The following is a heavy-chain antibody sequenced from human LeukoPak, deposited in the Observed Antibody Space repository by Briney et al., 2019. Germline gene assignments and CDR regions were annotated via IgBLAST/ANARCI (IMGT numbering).Heavy chain of an antibody. V-gene: IGHV4-34*01. CDR2: INHSGST. J-gene: IGHJ4*02. CDR1: GGSFSRYY. CDR3: ARGSLLWWCIDY. D-gene: IGHD2-21*01. Sequence: PSETLSLTCAVYGGSFSRYYWSWIGQPPGKRLEWIGEINHSGSTNYNPSLKSRVTISVDTSKNQFSLKLSSVTAADTAVYYCARGSLLWWCIDYWGQGTLVAVSS.